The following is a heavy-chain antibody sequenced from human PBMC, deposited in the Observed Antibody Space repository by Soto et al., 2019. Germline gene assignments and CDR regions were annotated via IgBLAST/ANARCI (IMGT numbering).Heavy chain of an antibody. CDR1: GFSLSTTGVG. CDR2: IYWDDDT. V-gene: IGHV2-5*02. CDR3: SQRLRDYGLRCERENYFDP. D-gene: IGHD3-10*01. Sequence: QITFKESGPTLVRPTQTLTLTCTFSGFSLSTTGVGGGWIRQPPGKDLEWLARIYWDDDTRYSPSLKSRLTITTDTTKNEMILTMPNMDRVDTATYSCSQRLRDYGLRCERENYFDPWGQGTMVTVSS. J-gene: IGHJ5*02.